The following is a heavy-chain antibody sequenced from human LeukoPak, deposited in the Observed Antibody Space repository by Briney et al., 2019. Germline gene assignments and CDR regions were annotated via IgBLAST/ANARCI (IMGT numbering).Heavy chain of an antibody. CDR1: GFTFSSND. Sequence: PGGSLRLSCAASGFTFSSNDMHWVRQATGKGLEWVSAIGTAGDTYYPGSVKGRFTISRENAKNSLYLQMNSLRAGDTAVYYCARAVAGLNFDYWGQGTLVTVSS. J-gene: IGHJ4*02. CDR2: IGTAGDT. V-gene: IGHV3-13*01. CDR3: ARAVAGLNFDY. D-gene: IGHD6-19*01.